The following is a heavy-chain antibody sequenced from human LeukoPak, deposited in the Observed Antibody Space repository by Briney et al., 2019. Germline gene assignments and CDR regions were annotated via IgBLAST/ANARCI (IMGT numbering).Heavy chain of an antibody. Sequence: PGGSLRLSCAASGFTFSSYGMHWVRQAPGKGLEWVAVIWYDGSNKYYADSVKGRFTISRDNSKNTLYLQMNSLRAEDTAVYYCARDSGGGYSSSWYASWGQGTLVTVSS. J-gene: IGHJ5*01. CDR3: ARDSGGGYSSSWYAS. D-gene: IGHD6-13*01. CDR1: GFTFSSYG. V-gene: IGHV3-33*01. CDR2: IWYDGSNK.